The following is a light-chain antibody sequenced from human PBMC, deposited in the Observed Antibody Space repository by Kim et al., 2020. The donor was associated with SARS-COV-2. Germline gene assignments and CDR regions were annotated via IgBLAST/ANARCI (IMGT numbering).Light chain of an antibody. Sequence: QKVTTTCSGSNSNIRNNYVSWYHQLPGTAPKLLIYDNNRRPSGISGRFSGSKSGTSATLGITGLQTGDEAYYYCGTWDSSLSVGVFGGGTQLTVL. CDR2: DNN. V-gene: IGLV1-51*01. CDR3: GTWDSSLSVGV. CDR1: NSNIRNNY. J-gene: IGLJ2*01.